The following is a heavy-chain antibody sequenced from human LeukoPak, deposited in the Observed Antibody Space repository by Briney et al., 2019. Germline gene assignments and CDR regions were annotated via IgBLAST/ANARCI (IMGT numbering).Heavy chain of an antibody. J-gene: IGHJ1*01. V-gene: IGHV3-53*01. CDR2: IYSDGGI. CDR3: ASPLPFQH. Sequence: GGSLRLSCAASGFTVSSDYMNWVRQAQGKALEWVSVIYSDGGIYYVDSVKGRFTISRDNSRNTLYLQMNSLRAEDTAVYYCASPLPFQHWGQGTLVTVSS. CDR1: GFTVSSDY.